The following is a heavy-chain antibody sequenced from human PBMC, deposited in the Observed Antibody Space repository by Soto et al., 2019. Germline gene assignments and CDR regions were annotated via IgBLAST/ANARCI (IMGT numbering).Heavy chain of an antibody. CDR2: IRNKANSYST. V-gene: IGHV3-72*01. J-gene: IGHJ4*02. D-gene: IGHD1-26*01. CDR3: VRIRLGSYDLKYFDY. CDR1: GFTFSDHY. Sequence: EVQLVESGGGLVQPGGSLRLSCAASGFTFSDHYVDWVRQAPGKGLEWVARIRNKANSYSTEYAASAKGRFTISRDDSKNLGYLQMSSLKTEDTAVYYCVRIRLGSYDLKYFDYWGQGTLVTVSS.